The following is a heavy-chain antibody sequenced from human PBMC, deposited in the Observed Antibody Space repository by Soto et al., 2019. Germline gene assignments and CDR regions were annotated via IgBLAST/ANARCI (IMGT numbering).Heavy chain of an antibody. Sequence: ASETLSLTCAVSGGSISSGGYSWSWIRQPPGGGLEWIGYIYHSGSTYYNPSLKSRVTISVDRSKNQFSLKLSSVTAADTAVYYCARAHYDFWSGYSNGMDVWGQGTTVTVSS. V-gene: IGHV4-30-2*01. CDR1: GGSISSGGYS. J-gene: IGHJ6*02. CDR2: IYHSGST. D-gene: IGHD3-3*01. CDR3: ARAHYDFWSGYSNGMDV.